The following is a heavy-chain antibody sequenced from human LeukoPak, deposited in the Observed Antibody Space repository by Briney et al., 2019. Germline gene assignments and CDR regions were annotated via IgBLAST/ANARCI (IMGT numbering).Heavy chain of an antibody. CDR1: GGSISSYY. D-gene: IGHD3-22*01. CDR3: ARAGVAYYYDSSGYYFDY. Sequence: SETLSLTCTVSGGSISSYYWSWIRQPPGKGLEWIGYIYYSGSTNYNPSLKSRVTISVDTSKNQFSLKLSSVTAADTAVYYCARAGVAYYYDSSGYYFDYWGQGTPVTVSS. CDR2: IYYSGST. J-gene: IGHJ4*02. V-gene: IGHV4-59*01.